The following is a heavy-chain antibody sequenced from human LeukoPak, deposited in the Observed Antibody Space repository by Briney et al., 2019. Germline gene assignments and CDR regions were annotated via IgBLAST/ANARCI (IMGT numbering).Heavy chain of an antibody. V-gene: IGHV3-23*01. D-gene: IGHD2-2*03. CDR3: AKDLWVLGL. Sequence: PGGSLRLSCAASGFTFSSYAMTWVRQAPGKGLGWVSAISDSGGSTYYADSVKGRFTISRDNSKNTLYLQMNSLRAEDTAVYYCAKDLWVLGLWGRGTLVTVSS. J-gene: IGHJ2*01. CDR2: ISDSGGST. CDR1: GFTFSSYA.